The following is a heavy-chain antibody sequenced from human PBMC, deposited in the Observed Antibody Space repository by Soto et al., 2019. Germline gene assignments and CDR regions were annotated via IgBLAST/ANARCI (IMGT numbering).Heavy chain of an antibody. CDR2: VKSSGT. CDR3: VRLGDS. Sequence: TLSLPCTVSAASISIAEYHCGWIRQPPGQGLEWIGRVKSSGTYYTPSLMRRITVSVETSNNQSSLNLRSVTAADTGTYYCVRLGDSWGQGALVTVSS. V-gene: IGHV4-39*01. CDR1: AASISIAEYH. J-gene: IGHJ4*02. D-gene: IGHD3-10*01.